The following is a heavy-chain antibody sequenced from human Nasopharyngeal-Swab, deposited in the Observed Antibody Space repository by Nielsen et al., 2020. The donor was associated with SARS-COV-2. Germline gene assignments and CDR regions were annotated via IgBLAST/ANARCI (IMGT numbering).Heavy chain of an antibody. J-gene: IGHJ4*02. CDR2: IKQDGSEK. CDR1: GFTFSSSA. V-gene: IGHV3-7*01. D-gene: IGHD6-13*01. Sequence: GASLKISCAASGFTFSSSAMSWVRQAPGKGLEWVANIKQDGSEKYYVDSVKGRFTISRDNAKNSLYLQRNRLRTEDTAVYYCARCSGSSLFFDYWVQGTLVTVS. CDR3: ARCSGSSLFFDY.